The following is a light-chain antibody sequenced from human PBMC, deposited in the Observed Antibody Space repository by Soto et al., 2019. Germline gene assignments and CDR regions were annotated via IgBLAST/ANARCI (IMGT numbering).Light chain of an antibody. CDR1: QGISSN. Sequence: DIQLTQSPSFLSASVGDRVTITCRASQGISSNLAWYQQKPGKAPKLLIYAASTLQSGVPSRFSGSGSGTEFTLTISSLQPEDFATYYCHQFNSYPITFGQGTRLEIK. CDR3: HQFNSYPIT. V-gene: IGKV1-9*01. J-gene: IGKJ5*01. CDR2: AAS.